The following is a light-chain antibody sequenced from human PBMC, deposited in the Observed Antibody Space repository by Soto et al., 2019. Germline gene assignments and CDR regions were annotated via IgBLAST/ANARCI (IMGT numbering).Light chain of an antibody. CDR2: DVS. CDR3: SSYSISTAYL. Sequence: QSVLTQPASVSGSPGQSITISCTGTSSNVGNYNFVSWYQQHPGKVPKLLIHDVSKRPSGISARFSGSKSGNTASLTISGLQAEDEADYFCSSYSISTAYLFGTGTKLTVL. CDR1: SSNVGNYNF. J-gene: IGLJ1*01. V-gene: IGLV2-14*02.